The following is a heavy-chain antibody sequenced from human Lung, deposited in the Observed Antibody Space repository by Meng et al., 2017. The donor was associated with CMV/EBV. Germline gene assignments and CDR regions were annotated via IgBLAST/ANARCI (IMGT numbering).Heavy chain of an antibody. D-gene: IGHD3-3*01. CDR1: GYTFTDNY. CDR2: INPNSGGT. J-gene: IGHJ4*02. CDR3: ARDYDFWKNYLDY. V-gene: IGHV1-2*02. Sequence: KTSGYTFTDNYIHWVRQAPGQGLEWMGWINPNSGGTNYAQKFQGRVTMTRDTSSSTAYMELSSLRSDDTAVYFCARDYDFWKNYLDYWGQGTLVTV.